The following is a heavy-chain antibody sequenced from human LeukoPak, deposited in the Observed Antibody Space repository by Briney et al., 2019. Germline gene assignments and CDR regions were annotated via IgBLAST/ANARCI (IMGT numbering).Heavy chain of an antibody. CDR3: ARDGGPNNYWFDP. Sequence: PSETLSLTCTVYGGSFSDYYWMWIRQSPGRGLEWIGESSHSGITNYSPSLKGRVTVSVDTSKNQFSLKLTSVTAADTAVYYCARDGGPNNYWFDPWGQGTLVTVSS. CDR2: SSHSGIT. V-gene: IGHV4-34*01. J-gene: IGHJ5*02. D-gene: IGHD1-20*01. CDR1: GGSFSDYY.